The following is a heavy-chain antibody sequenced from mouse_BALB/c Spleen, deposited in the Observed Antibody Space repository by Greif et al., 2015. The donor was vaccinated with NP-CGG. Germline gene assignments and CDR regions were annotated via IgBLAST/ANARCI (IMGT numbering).Heavy chain of an antibody. CDR2: IWAGGST. Sequence: VQVVESGPGLVAPSQSLSITCTVSGFSLTSYGVHWVRQPPGKGLEWLGVIWAGGSTNYNSALMSRLSISKDNSKSQVFLKMNSLQTDDTAMYYCASGGGTYYFDYWGQGTTLTVSS. D-gene: IGHD4-1*01. J-gene: IGHJ2*01. CDR3: ASGGGTYYFDY. V-gene: IGHV2-9*02. CDR1: GFSLTSYG.